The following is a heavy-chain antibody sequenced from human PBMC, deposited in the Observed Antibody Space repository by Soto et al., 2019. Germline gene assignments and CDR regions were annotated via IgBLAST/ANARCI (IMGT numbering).Heavy chain of an antibody. J-gene: IGHJ4*02. CDR3: ARDSSYYGSGRGVLDY. Sequence: EVQLVESGGGLVQPGGSLRLSCAVSGFTVSTNYMSWVRQAPGKGLECVSIIYNDGNTYYADSVKGRFTTSRDSAQNTXXXXXXXXXXXXXXXYHCARDSSYYGSGRGVLDYWGPGTLVTVSS. CDR1: GFTVSTNY. D-gene: IGHD3-10*01. V-gene: IGHV3-66*01. CDR2: IYNDGNT.